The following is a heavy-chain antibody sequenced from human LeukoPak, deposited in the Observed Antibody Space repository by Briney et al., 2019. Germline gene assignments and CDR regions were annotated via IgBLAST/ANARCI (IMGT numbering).Heavy chain of an antibody. CDR1: GGSISSYY. CDR3: ASRARENWYFDL. V-gene: IGHV4-59*08. CDR2: IYYSGST. J-gene: IGHJ2*01. Sequence: SETLSLTCTVSGGSISSYYWSWIRQPPGKGLEWIGYIYYSGSTNYIPSLRSRLTISVDTSQNQFSLKLSSVTAADTAVYYCASRARENWYFDLWGRGTLVTVSS.